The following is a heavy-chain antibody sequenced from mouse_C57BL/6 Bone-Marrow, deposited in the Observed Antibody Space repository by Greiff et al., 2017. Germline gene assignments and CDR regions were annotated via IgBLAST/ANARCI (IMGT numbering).Heavy chain of an antibody. CDR1: GYTFTSYW. J-gene: IGHJ2*01. V-gene: IGHV1-55*01. CDR2: IYPTSGRT. D-gene: IGHD3-1*01. Sequence: QVQLQQPGAELVKPGASVKMSCKASGYTFTSYWITWVKQRPGQGLEWIGDIYPTSGRTNYNEKFKSKAILTVATSSDTAYMQLSSLTSEDSAVFYCGRSGPLERSFDYWGQGTTRTVSS. CDR3: GRSGPLERSFDY.